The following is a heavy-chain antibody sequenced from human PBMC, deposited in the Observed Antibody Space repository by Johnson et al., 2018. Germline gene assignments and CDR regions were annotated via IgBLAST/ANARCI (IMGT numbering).Heavy chain of an antibody. CDR2: ISYDGRSQ. D-gene: IGHD3-16*01. CDR1: GFTFSNYG. V-gene: IGHV3-30*03. CDR3: ARRRGTPSTLFDAFDV. Sequence: QVQLVESGGGVVQPGRSLGLSCAASGFTFSNYGMHWVRQAPGKGLEWVAVISYDGRSQYYADSVQGRFTISRDNSKNTMYLQMNSLRAEEPAVYYCARRRGTPSTLFDAFDVWGQGTMVTVSS. J-gene: IGHJ3*01.